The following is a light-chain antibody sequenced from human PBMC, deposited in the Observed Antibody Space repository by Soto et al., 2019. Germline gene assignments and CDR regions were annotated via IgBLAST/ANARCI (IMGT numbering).Light chain of an antibody. V-gene: IGLV1-47*01. CDR1: SSNIGSNY. CDR3: AAWDDSLSGVV. CDR2: RNN. Sequence: QSVLTQPPSASGTPGQRVTISCPGSSSNIGSNYVFWYQHLPGTAPKLLIDRNNQRPSGVPDRFSGSKSGTAASLAISGLRSEDETDYDCAAWDDSLSGVVFGGGTKLTVL. J-gene: IGLJ2*01.